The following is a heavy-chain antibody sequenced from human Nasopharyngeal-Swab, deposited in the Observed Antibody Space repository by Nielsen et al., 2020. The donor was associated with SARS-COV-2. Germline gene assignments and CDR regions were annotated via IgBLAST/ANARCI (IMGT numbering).Heavy chain of an antibody. J-gene: IGHJ4*02. CDR3: ARGGLDSSSWYGYYFDY. V-gene: IGHV3-64*01. CDR2: ISSNGGST. D-gene: IGHD6-13*01. Sequence: GESLKISCAASGFTFSSYAMHWVRKAPGKGLEYVSAISSNGGSTYYANSVKGRFTISRDNSKNTLYLQMNSLRAEDTAVYYCARGGLDSSSWYGYYFDYWGQGTLVTVSS. CDR1: GFTFSSYA.